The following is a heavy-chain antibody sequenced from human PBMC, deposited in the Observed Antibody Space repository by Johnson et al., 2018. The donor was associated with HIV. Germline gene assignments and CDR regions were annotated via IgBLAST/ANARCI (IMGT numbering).Heavy chain of an antibody. CDR1: GFTVSSNY. J-gene: IGHJ3*02. CDR2: IYSGGST. Sequence: VQLVESGGGLIQPGGSLRLSCAASGFTVSSNYMSWVRQAPGKGLGWVSIIYSGGSTYYADSVKGRFTISRDNSKNTLFLQMGSLRAEDMAVYYCARRAHDAFDIWGQGTMVTVSS. CDR3: ARRAHDAFDI. V-gene: IGHV3-66*03.